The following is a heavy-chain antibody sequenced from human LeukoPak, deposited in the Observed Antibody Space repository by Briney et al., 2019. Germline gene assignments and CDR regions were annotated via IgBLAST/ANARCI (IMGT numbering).Heavy chain of an antibody. D-gene: IGHD5-18*01. V-gene: IGHV3-20*04. CDR3: ARLRRESYGPTRPSYYFDY. CDR1: GFTFDDYG. CDR2: INWNGGST. J-gene: IGHJ4*02. Sequence: QPGGSLRLSCAASGFTFDDYGMSWVRQAPGKGLEWVSGINWNGGSTGYADSAKGRFTISRDNAKNSLYLQMNSLRAEDAAVYYCARLRRESYGPTRPSYYFDYWGQGTLVTVSS.